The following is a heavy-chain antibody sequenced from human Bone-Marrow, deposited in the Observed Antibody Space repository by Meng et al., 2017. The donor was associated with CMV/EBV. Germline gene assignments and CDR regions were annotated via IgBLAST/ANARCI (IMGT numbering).Heavy chain of an antibody. Sequence: GESLKISCAASGFTFSSYGMHWVRQAPGKGLEWVAVIWYDGSNKYYADSVKGRFTISRDNAKNSLYLQMNSLRAEDTAVYYCARVVPGQLALVDYWGQGTLVTVSS. D-gene: IGHD1-1*01. CDR2: IWYDGSNK. CDR3: ARVVPGQLALVDY. J-gene: IGHJ4*02. V-gene: IGHV3-33*01. CDR1: GFTFSSYG.